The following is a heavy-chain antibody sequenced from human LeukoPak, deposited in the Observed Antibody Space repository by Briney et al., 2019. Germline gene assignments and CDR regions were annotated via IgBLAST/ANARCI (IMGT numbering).Heavy chain of an antibody. D-gene: IGHD2-15*01. CDR2: ISGSGGNT. Sequence: GGSLRLSCAASGLTFSSCSMTWVRQAPGKGLEWVSCISGSGGNTYYADSVKGRFTISRDNSKNTLYLQLNSLRAEDTAIYYCANGRGPNTGPTLNYWGQGTLVTVSS. CDR1: GLTFSSCS. CDR3: ANGRGPNTGPTLNY. V-gene: IGHV3-23*01. J-gene: IGHJ4*02.